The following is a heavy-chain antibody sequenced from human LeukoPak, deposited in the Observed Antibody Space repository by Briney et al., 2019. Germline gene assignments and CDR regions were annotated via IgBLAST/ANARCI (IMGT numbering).Heavy chain of an antibody. J-gene: IGHJ4*02. CDR2: MYYSEDT. V-gene: IGHV4-39*01. CDR3: VRYRSGWYRYDY. Sequence: SETLSLTCTVSGDSISGSTYSWGWVRQPPGKGLEWIGYMYYSEDTYYNPSLKSRVTISVDTSNIQFSLTLSSVTAADTAVYYCVRYRSGWYRYDYWGQGTLVTVSS. CDR1: GDSISGSTYS. D-gene: IGHD6-19*01.